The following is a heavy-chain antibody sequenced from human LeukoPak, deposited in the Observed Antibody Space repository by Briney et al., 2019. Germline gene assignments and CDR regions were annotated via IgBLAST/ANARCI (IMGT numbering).Heavy chain of an antibody. D-gene: IGHD3-10*01. CDR2: ISAYNGNT. Sequence: ASVKVSCKASGYTFTSYGISWVRQAPGQGLEWMGWISAYNGNTNYAQKLQGRVTMTTDTSTSTAYMELRSLRSDDTAVYYCARVSDGLWFRELLGQIDYWGQGTLVTVSS. J-gene: IGHJ4*02. V-gene: IGHV1-18*01. CDR3: ARVSDGLWFRELLGQIDY. CDR1: GYTFTSYG.